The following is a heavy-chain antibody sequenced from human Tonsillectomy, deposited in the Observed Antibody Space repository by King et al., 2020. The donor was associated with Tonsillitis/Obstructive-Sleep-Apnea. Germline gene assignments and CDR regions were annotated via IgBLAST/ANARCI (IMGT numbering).Heavy chain of an antibody. CDR2: IKQDGSEK. D-gene: IGHD6-19*01. V-gene: IGHV3-7*01. J-gene: IGHJ3*02. Sequence: VQLVESGGGLVXXGGSLRLSCAASGFTFSSYWMSWVRQAPGKGLEWVANIKQDGSEKYYVDSVKGRFTFSRDNAKNSLYLQMNSLRAEDTAVYFCARGHRVAGYDAFDIWGQGTMVTVSS. CDR3: ARGHRVAGYDAFDI. CDR1: GFTFSSYW.